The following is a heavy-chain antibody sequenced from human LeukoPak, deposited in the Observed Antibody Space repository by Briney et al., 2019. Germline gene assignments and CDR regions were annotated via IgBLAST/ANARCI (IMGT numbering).Heavy chain of an antibody. Sequence: PGGSLRLSCDASGFSINTYTMYWVRQAPGQGLEWVSGIRNSDGMTYYADSVRGRFTISRDNSKNTLYLQMNNLGAEDTAVYYCAKEIYGDSTGGRFQHWGQGTLVTVSS. V-gene: IGHV3-23*01. D-gene: IGHD4-17*01. CDR2: IRNSDGMT. CDR3: AKEIYGDSTGGRFQH. J-gene: IGHJ1*01. CDR1: GFSINTYT.